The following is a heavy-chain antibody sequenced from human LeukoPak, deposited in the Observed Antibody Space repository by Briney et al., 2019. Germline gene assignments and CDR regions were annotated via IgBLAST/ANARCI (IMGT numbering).Heavy chain of an antibody. CDR2: INPNSGGT. V-gene: IGHV1-2*02. CDR1: GYTFTGYY. D-gene: IGHD1-14*01. Sequence: GASVKVSCKASGYTFTGYYMHWVRQAPGQGLEWMGWINPNSGGTNYAQKFQGRVTMTRDTSISTAYMELSRLRSDGTAVYYCARGTGAAWSRNHYYYMDVWGKGTTVTVSS. CDR3: ARGTGAAWSRNHYYYMDV. J-gene: IGHJ6*03.